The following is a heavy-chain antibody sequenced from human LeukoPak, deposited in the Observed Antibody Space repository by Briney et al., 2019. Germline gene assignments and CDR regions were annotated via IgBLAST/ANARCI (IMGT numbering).Heavy chain of an antibody. V-gene: IGHV3-7*01. J-gene: IGHJ4*02. D-gene: IGHD4/OR15-4a*01. Sequence: GGSLRLSCTASGFIFSTSWMTWVRQAPGKGLEWVANINLDGSEKYYADSVEGRFTFSRDNGKNSLDLQMNSLRADDTAFYYCARDTLGEGEDANYAVYYFDYWGQGTVVTVSS. CDR3: ARDTLGEGEDANYAVYYFDY. CDR1: GFIFSTSW. CDR2: INLDGSEK.